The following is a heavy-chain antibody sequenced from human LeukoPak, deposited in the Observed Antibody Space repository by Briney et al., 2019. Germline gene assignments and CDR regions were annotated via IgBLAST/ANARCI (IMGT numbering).Heavy chain of an antibody. J-gene: IGHJ6*03. CDR1: GVTVSSNY. CDR3: ARVWYGSGSLYYYYYYMDV. Sequence: GGSLRLSCAASGVTVSSNYMRWVRQAPGKGLEWVSVIYSGGRTYYADSVKGRFTISRDNSKNTLYLQMNSLRAEDTAVYYCARVWYGSGSLYYYYYYMDVWGKGTTVTISS. V-gene: IGHV3-66*01. CDR2: IYSGGRT. D-gene: IGHD3-10*01.